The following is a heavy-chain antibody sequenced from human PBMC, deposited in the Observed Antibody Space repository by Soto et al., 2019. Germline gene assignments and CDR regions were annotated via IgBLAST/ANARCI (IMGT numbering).Heavy chain of an antibody. CDR1: GFTFSSYG. V-gene: IGHV3-30*18. D-gene: IGHD1-7*01. CDR2: ISYDGSNK. CDR3: AKEVGTGITGTSYGMDV. J-gene: IGHJ6*02. Sequence: GGSLRLSCAASGFTFSSYGMHWVRQAPGKGLEWVAVISYDGSNKYYADSVKGRFTISRDNSKNTLYLQMNSLRAEDTAVYYCAKEVGTGITGTSYGMDVWGQGTTVTVSS.